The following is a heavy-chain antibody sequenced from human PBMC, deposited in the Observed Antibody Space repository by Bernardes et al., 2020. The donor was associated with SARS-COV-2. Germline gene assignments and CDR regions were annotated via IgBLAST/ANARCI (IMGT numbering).Heavy chain of an antibody. CDR3: VRDDDLGGIVH. Sequence: GGALRLSCSASGFTVSSHYMSLVRQAPGKGREWGSIIYSGGATYYADSVKGRFTISRDSSKNSLYLQMNSLRAEDTAVYYCVRDDDLGGIVHWGQGTLVTVSS. V-gene: IGHV3-53*01. J-gene: IGHJ5*02. CDR1: GFTVSSHY. CDR2: IYSGGAT. D-gene: IGHD1-26*01.